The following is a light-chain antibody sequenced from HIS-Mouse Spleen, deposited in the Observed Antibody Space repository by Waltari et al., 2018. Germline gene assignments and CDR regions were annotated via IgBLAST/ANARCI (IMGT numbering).Light chain of an antibody. CDR3: QQRSNWLT. V-gene: IGKV3-11*01. CDR1: QSVSSY. J-gene: IGKJ4*01. Sequence: EIVWTQSPATLSLSPGERATLSCRASQSVSSYLAWYQQKPGQAPRLLIYDASNRATGIPARFSGSGSWTDFTLTISSLEPEDFAVYYCQQRSNWLTFGGGTKVEIK. CDR2: DAS.